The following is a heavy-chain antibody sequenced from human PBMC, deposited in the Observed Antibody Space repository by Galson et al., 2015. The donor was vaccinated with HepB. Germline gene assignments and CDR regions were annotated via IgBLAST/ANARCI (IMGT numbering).Heavy chain of an antibody. V-gene: IGHV3-7*03. CDR2: IKQDGSDK. J-gene: IGHJ2*01. CDR3: ATLTASGPHWYFDL. D-gene: IGHD2-15*01. CDR1: GFTFSTYR. Sequence: SLRLSCAASGFTFSTYRMTWVRQAPEKGLECVATIKQDGSDKYYVDSVEGRFTISRDNAKNSLYLQMNSLRAEDTAVYYCATLTASGPHWYFDLWGRGTLVTVSS.